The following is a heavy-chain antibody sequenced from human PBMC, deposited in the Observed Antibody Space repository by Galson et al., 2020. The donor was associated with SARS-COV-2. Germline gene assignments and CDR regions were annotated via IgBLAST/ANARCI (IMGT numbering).Heavy chain of an antibody. CDR3: AREYFPLYYYREPTGAFDV. CDR2: IYSGGNT. D-gene: IGHD3-16*01. J-gene: IGHJ3*01. V-gene: IGHV3-53*01. Sequence: GGSLRLSCAASGFTVSSNYMSWVRQAPGKGLEWVSVIYSGGNTDYADSVKGRFTISRDNSKNTLYLQMNSLRAEDTAVYYCAREYFPLYYYREPTGAFDVWGQGTMVAVSS. CDR1: GFTVSSNY.